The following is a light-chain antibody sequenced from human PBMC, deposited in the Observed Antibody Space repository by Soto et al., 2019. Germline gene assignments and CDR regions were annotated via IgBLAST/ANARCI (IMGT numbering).Light chain of an antibody. V-gene: IGKV1-5*01. CDR3: QHTTDFT. CDR2: DVS. Sequence: DIQMTQSPSTLAASVGDTVTMTCRNSSTWLAWYQKKPGKAPKLLIYDVSNLERGVPPRFSGSTSGAESTLTSTGLQPDDLGTYYCQHTTDFTFGQGTKVEIK. CDR1: STW. J-gene: IGKJ2*01.